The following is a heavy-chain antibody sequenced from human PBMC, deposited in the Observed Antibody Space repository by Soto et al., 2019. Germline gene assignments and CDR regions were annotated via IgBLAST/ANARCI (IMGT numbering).Heavy chain of an antibody. Sequence: PGGSLRLSCVGSGFTFGNYAMTWIRQAPGKGLEWVSGISGTGESTYYADSVTGRFWISRDNYRNTLYLQMNTLRAGDTAIYYCAKNIGTLFGVSPFDPWGQGTLVTVSS. CDR1: GFTFGNYA. CDR3: AKNIGTLFGVSPFDP. CDR2: ISGTGEST. D-gene: IGHD3-3*01. V-gene: IGHV3-23*01. J-gene: IGHJ5*02.